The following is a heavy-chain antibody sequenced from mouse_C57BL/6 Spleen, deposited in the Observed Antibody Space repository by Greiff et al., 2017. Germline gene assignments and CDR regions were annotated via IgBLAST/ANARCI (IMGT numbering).Heavy chain of an antibody. V-gene: IGHV5-17*01. D-gene: IGHD2-4*01. CDR3: ARGGIYYDYDDDYAMDY. CDR1: GFTFSDYG. J-gene: IGHJ4*01. CDR2: ISIGSSTI. Sequence: EVKVEESGGGLVKPGGSLKLSCAASGFTFSDYGMHWVRQAPEKGLEWVAYISIGSSTIYYADTVKGRFTISRDNAKNTLFLQVTSLRSEDTAMYYCARGGIYYDYDDDYAMDYWGQGTSVTVSS.